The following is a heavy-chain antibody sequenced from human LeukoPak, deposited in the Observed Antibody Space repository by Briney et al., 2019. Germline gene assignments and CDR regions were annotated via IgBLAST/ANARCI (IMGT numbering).Heavy chain of an antibody. D-gene: IGHD3-22*01. CDR2: INAGNGNT. V-gene: IGHV1-3*01. CDR3: AGTYYYDSSGYYYINYYFDY. Sequence: ASVKVSCKASGYTFTGYYMHWVRQAPGQGLEWMGWINAGNGNTKYSQKFQGRVTITRDTSASTAYMELSSLRSEDTAVYYCAGTYYYDSSGYYYINYYFDYWGQGTLVTVSS. CDR1: GYTFTGYY. J-gene: IGHJ4*02.